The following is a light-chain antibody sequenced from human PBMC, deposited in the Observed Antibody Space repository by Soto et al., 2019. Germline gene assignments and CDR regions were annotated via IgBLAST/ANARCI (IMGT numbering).Light chain of an antibody. J-gene: IGKJ1*01. CDR1: QSVSSSY. Sequence: EIVLTQSPCTLSLSPGERATLSCRASQSVSSSYLAWYQQKPGQAPRLLIYGASSSATGIPDRFSGSGSGTDFPLTISRLEPEDFAVYYCQQYGTSWTFGQGTKVEIK. CDR2: GAS. CDR3: QQYGTSWT. V-gene: IGKV3-20*01.